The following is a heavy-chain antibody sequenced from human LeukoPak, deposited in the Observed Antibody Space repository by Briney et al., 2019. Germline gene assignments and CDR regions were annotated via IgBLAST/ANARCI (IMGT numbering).Heavy chain of an antibody. CDR3: ARGSHSGDYDRLDY. Sequence: PSETLSLTCTVSGGSISSYCWSWIRQPAGKGLEWIGRIYTSGSTNYNPSLKSRVTMSVDTSKNQFSLKLSSVTAADTAVYYCARGSHSGDYDRLDYWGQGTLVTVSS. CDR1: GGSISSYC. J-gene: IGHJ4*02. CDR2: IYTSGST. V-gene: IGHV4-4*07. D-gene: IGHD3-22*01.